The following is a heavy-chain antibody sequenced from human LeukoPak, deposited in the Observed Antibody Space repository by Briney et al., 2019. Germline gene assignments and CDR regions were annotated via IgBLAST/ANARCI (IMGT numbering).Heavy chain of an antibody. D-gene: IGHD1-26*01. J-gene: IGHJ3*02. V-gene: IGHV3-74*01. CDR1: GFTFSSYW. Sequence: GGSLRLSCAASGFTFSSYWMTWVRQAPGKGLVWVSRINSDGSSTSYADSVKGRFTISRDNAKNTLYLQMNSLRAEDTALYYCAKVGSYYHAFDIWGQGTMVTVSS. CDR3: AKVGSYYHAFDI. CDR2: INSDGSST.